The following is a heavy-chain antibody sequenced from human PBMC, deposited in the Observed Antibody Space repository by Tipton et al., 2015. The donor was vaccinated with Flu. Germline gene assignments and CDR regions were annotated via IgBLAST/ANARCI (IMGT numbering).Heavy chain of an antibody. D-gene: IGHD1-26*01. CDR3: ARDRGGSYTEIDY. V-gene: IGHV3-48*02. CDR1: GFSFSTYS. J-gene: IGHJ4*02. Sequence: QLVQSGGGAVQPGRSLRLSCAASGFSFSTYSLNWVRQAPGKGLEWVSFISSNSGAINYADSVKGRFTISRDNAYNSLYLQMNSLRDEDTAVYYCARDRGGSYTEIDYWGQGTLVTVSS. CDR2: ISSNSGAI.